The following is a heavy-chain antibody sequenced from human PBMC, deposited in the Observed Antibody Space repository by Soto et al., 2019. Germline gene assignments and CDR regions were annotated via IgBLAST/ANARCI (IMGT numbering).Heavy chain of an antibody. J-gene: IGHJ3*02. V-gene: IGHV5-51*01. CDR1: GYRYTSYL. CDR3: ASRRPPSGSYRASDI. Sequence: VAAVKVTYTGCGYRYTSYLMGWVRKMPGKGLEWMGIIYPGDSDTRYSPSFQGQVTISADKSISTAYLQWSSLKASDTAMYYCASRRPPSGSYRASDIWGQGTMVTVSS. CDR2: IYPGDSDT. D-gene: IGHD1-26*01.